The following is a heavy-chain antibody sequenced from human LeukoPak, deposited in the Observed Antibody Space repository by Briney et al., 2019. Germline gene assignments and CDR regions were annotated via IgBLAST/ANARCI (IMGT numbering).Heavy chain of an antibody. CDR1: GFTFSSFW. V-gene: IGHV3-74*01. Sequence: GGSLRLSCAASGFTFSSFWMHWVRQAPGKGLVWVSRIKSDGSSTSYADSVKGRFTISRDNAKNTLYLQMNSLRAEDTAVYYCTRDLDYGGYSNWEYWGQGTLVTVSS. J-gene: IGHJ4*02. D-gene: IGHD4-23*01. CDR2: IKSDGSST. CDR3: TRDLDYGGYSNWEY.